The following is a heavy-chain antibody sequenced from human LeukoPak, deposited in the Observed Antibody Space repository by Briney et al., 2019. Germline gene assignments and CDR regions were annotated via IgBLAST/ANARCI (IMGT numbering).Heavy chain of an antibody. V-gene: IGHV4-39*01. CDR3: PRKAWFVEMATSYRFAP. Sequence: PSETLSLTCTVSGGYISSRSYYWGGIRQPPGKALEWIGSIYYSGSTYYNPSLKSRVTISVDTSKNQFSLKLSSVTAAHSAVYYCPRKAWFVEMATSYRFAPWGQGNLVTVSS. CDR2: IYYSGST. CDR1: GGYISSRSYY. J-gene: IGHJ5*02. D-gene: IGHD5-24*01.